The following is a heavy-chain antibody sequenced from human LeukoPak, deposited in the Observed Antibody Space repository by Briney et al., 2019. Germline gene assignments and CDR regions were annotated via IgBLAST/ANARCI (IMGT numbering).Heavy chain of an antibody. CDR1: GFTFSSYS. CDR2: IWYDGSNR. J-gene: IGHJ4*02. CDR3: ARAAYSGYDSHLDN. D-gene: IGHD5-12*01. V-gene: IGHV3-33*01. Sequence: GRSLRPSCAASGFTFSSYSMHWVRQVPGKGLEWVAIIWYDGSNRNHADFVKGRFAISRDNTKNTLYLQMNGLRDEDTAIYYCARAAYSGYDSHLDNWGQGTLVTVSS.